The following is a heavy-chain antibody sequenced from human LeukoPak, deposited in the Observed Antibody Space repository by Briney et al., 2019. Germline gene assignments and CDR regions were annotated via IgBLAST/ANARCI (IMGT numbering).Heavy chain of an antibody. Sequence: GGSLRLSCAASGFTFSSYAMSWVRQAPGKGLEWVSAISGSGGSTYYADSVKGQFTISRDNSKNTLYLQMNSLGAEDTAVYYCALVVVRYYFDYWGQGTLVTVSS. CDR2: ISGSGGST. V-gene: IGHV3-23*01. CDR3: ALVVVRYYFDY. D-gene: IGHD2-2*01. J-gene: IGHJ4*02. CDR1: GFTFSSYA.